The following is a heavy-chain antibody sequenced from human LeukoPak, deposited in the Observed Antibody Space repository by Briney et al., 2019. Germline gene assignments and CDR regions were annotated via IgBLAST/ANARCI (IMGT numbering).Heavy chain of an antibody. CDR1: GGTFSSYA. CDR2: ITPIFGTA. D-gene: IGHD1-7*01. Sequence: SVKVSCKASGGTFSSYAISWVRQAPGQGLEWMGGITPIFGTANYAQKFQGRVTITTDESTSTAYMELSSLRSEDTAVYYCARDVIGELRVKGGWFDPWGQGTLVTVSS. CDR3: ARDVIGELRVKGGWFDP. V-gene: IGHV1-69*05. J-gene: IGHJ5*02.